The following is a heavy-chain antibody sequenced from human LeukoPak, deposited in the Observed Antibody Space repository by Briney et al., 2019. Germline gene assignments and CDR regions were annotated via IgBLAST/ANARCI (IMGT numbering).Heavy chain of an antibody. CDR1: GGSISSSSYY. V-gene: IGHV4-39*01. D-gene: IGHD6-19*01. CDR2: IYYSGST. CDR3: ARRQQWLLGGAFDI. J-gene: IGHJ3*02. Sequence: PSETLSLTCTVSGGSISSSSYYWGWIRQPPGKGLEWIGSIYYSGSTYYNPPLKSRVTISVDTSKNQFSLKLSSVTAADTAVYYCARRQQWLLGGAFDIWGQGTMVTVSS.